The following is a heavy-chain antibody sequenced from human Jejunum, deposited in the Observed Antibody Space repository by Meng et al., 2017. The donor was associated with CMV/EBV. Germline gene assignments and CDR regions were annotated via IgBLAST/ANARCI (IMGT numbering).Heavy chain of an antibody. CDR3: ATYCTDTVCRAFDI. V-gene: IGHV3-7*01. J-gene: IGHJ3*02. CDR2: IKHDGGET. D-gene: IGHD2-8*01. Sequence: SDFTFSTYWMTWVRQAPGKGLEWLANIKHDGGETYYAASVKGRFTISRDNAKKSVFLQMNSLGADDTAVYYCATYCTDTVCRAFDIWGHGTLVTVSS. CDR1: DFTFSTYW.